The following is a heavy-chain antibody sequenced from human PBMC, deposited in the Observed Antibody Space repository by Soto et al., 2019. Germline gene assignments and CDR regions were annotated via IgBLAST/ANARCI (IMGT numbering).Heavy chain of an antibody. CDR2: INHSGST. V-gene: IGHV4-34*01. Sequence: PSETLSLTCAVYGASFSGYYWSWIRQPTGKGLEWIGEINHSGSTNYNPSLKSRVTISVDTSKNQFSLKLSSVTAADTAVYYCARVGMRYFAYQPFDIWGQGTMVTVSS. D-gene: IGHD3-9*01. CDR1: GASFSGYY. J-gene: IGHJ3*02. CDR3: ARVGMRYFAYQPFDI.